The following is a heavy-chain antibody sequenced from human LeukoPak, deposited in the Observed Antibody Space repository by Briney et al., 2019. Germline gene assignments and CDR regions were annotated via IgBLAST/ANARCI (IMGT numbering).Heavy chain of an antibody. J-gene: IGHJ5*01. V-gene: IGHV1-2*02. CDR2: VTLSTGDI. D-gene: IGHD6-13*01. Sequence: DSVKVSCKAPGYTFTEYYLHWLRQAPGQGLEWMGWVTLSTGDIYYPQNFQGRVTMTRDTYIRTAYMQLDSLKSDDTAVYYCARDIAPSGSWWFDSWGQGTLVTVSS. CDR3: ARDIAPSGSWWFDS. CDR1: GYTFTEYY.